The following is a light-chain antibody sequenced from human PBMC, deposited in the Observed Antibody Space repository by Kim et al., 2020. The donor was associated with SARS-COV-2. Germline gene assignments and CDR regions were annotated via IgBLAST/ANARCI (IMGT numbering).Light chain of an antibody. J-gene: IGKJ5*01. CDR2: GAS. V-gene: IGKV1-17*01. Sequence: ASVGDIVTITCRSSQDIRNDLGWYQQNPGGAPKRLIYGASSLQSWVPSRFSGSGSGTEFTLTISSLQPEDFATYFCLQHNTYPITFGQGTRLEIK. CDR1: QDIRND. CDR3: LQHNTYPIT.